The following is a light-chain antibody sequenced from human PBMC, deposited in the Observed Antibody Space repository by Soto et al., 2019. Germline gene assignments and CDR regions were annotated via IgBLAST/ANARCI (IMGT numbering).Light chain of an antibody. J-gene: IGLJ1*01. CDR2: EVN. V-gene: IGLV2-8*01. Sequence: QSALTQPPSASGSPGQSATISCTGTNGDVGGYNYVSWYQQYPGKAPKLIIYEVNERPSGVPDRFSGSKSGNTASLTVSGLQTADEADYYCSSYAGSNWYVFGTGTKVTVL. CDR3: SSYAGSNWYV. CDR1: NGDVGGYNY.